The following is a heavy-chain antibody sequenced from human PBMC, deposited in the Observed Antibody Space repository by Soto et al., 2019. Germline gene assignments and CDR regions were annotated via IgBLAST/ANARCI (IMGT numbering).Heavy chain of an antibody. D-gene: IGHD6-13*01. CDR3: AAGYTTGPDAFDI. Sequence: PGELLKISCKGSGDNFANDWIGWVRQMPGKGLEWMGMIFPGDSDTKNSPSLQGQITMSVDKSDSSAYLQWRSLKASDTAMYYCAAGYTTGPDAFDIWGQGTMVTVSS. J-gene: IGHJ3*02. CDR1: GDNFANDW. V-gene: IGHV5-51*01. CDR2: IFPGDSDT.